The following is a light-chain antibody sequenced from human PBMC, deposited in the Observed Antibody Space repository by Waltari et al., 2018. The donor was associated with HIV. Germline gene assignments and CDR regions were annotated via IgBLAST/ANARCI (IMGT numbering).Light chain of an antibody. CDR1: SSDIGGYNF. CDR3: SSYTSSGTWV. J-gene: IGLJ3*02. CDR2: EVN. Sequence: QSALTQPASVSGSPGQSITISCTGTSSDIGGYNFVSWYQQHPGEAPKLMIYEVNNRPSGVSYRFSASKSDNTASLTISDHYCSSYTSSGTWVFGGGTKLLVL. V-gene: IGLV2-14*03.